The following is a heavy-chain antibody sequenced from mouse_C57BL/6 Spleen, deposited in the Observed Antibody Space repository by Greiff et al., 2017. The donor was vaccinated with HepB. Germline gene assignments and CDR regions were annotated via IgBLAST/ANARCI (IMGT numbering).Heavy chain of an antibody. V-gene: IGHV1-64*01. J-gene: IGHJ2*01. D-gene: IGHD2-4*01. CDR2: IHPNSGST. CDR1: GYTFTSYW. CDR3: ARSDDYGQYYFDY. Sequence: QVHVKQPGAELVKPGASVKLSCKASGYTFTSYWMHWVKQRPGQGLEWIGMIHPNSGSTNYNEKFKSKATLTVDKSSSTAYMQLSSLTSEDSAVYYCARSDDYGQYYFDYWGQGTTLTVSS.